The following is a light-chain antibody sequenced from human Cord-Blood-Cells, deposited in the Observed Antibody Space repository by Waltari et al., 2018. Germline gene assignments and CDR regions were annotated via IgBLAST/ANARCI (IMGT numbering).Light chain of an antibody. J-gene: IGLJ1*01. CDR2: EVS. Sequence: QSALTQPASVSGSPGQSITISCTGTSSDVGSYNLVSWYQQHPGKAPKLMIYEVSKLPSGVSNRFSGSKSGNTASLTFFGLQAEDEADYYCCSYAGSPFVFGTGTKVTVL. CDR1: SSDVGSYNL. CDR3: CSYAGSPFV. V-gene: IGLV2-23*02.